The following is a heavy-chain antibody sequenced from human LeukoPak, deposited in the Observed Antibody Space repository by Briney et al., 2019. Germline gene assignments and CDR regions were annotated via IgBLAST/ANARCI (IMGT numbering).Heavy chain of an antibody. CDR1: GFTFSSYS. D-gene: IGHD6-19*01. CDR2: ISSSSSYI. J-gene: IGHJ4*02. CDR3: ARDSRYSSGWLDFDY. V-gene: IGHV3-21*01. Sequence: PGGSLRLSCAASGFTFSSYSMNWVRQAPGKGLEWVSSISSSSSYIYYADSVKGRFTISRDNAKNSLYLQMNSLRAEDTAVYYCARDSRYSSGWLDFDYWGQGTLVTVSS.